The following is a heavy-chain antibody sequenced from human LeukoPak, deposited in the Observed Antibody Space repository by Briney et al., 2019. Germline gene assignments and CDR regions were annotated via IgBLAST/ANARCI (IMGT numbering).Heavy chain of an antibody. Sequence: GGSLRLSCAASGFTFSSYSMNWVRQTPGKGLEWVSSISSSSSYIYYADSVKGRFTISRDNAKNSLYLQMNSLRAEDTAVYYCARLEFSGSYYYFDYWGQGTLVTLSS. D-gene: IGHD3-10*01. J-gene: IGHJ4*02. CDR1: GFTFSSYS. CDR2: ISSSSSYI. V-gene: IGHV3-21*01. CDR3: ARLEFSGSYYYFDY.